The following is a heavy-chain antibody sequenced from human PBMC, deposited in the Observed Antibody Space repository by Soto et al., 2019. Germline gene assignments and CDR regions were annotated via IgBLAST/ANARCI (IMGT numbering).Heavy chain of an antibody. CDR3: AKHHAYNSPGNFFDL. V-gene: IGHV3-7*01. J-gene: IGHJ2*01. D-gene: IGHD1-20*01. CDR1: GLTFSIYW. CDR2: IKQDGSEK. Sequence: EVQLVESGGGLVQPGESLRLSCTASGLTFSIYWMSWVRQAPGKGLEWVANIKQDGSEKNYVGSVKGRFTVSRDNAENSVYLQMNSLRAEDTAVYYCAKHHAYNSPGNFFDLWGRGTLVTVSS.